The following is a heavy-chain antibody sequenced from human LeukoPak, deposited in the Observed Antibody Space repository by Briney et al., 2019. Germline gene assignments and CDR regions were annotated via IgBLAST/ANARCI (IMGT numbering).Heavy chain of an antibody. D-gene: IGHD2-15*01. V-gene: IGHV1-69*05. CDR3: ARDRSPNCSGGSCYSDLDY. CDR1: GGTFSSYA. J-gene: IGHJ4*02. Sequence: ASVNASCKASGGTFSSYAISWVRQAPGQGLEWMGGIIPIFGTANYAQKFQGRVTITTDESTSTAYMELSSLRSEDTAVYYCARDRSPNCSGGSCYSDLDYWGQGTLVTVSS. CDR2: IIPIFGTA.